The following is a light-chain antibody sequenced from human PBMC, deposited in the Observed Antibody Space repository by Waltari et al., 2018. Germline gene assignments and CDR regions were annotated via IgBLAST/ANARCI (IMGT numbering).Light chain of an antibody. J-gene: IGKJ4*01. Sequence: DTVLTQSPATLSLSPGERATLSCRARQSVSNFLAWYQQKPGQAPRLLIYDTSNRATGIPARFSGSGFGTDFTLTISSLEPEDFAVYYCQQRSNWPLTFGGGTKVEIK. V-gene: IGKV3-11*01. CDR2: DTS. CDR3: QQRSNWPLT. CDR1: QSVSNF.